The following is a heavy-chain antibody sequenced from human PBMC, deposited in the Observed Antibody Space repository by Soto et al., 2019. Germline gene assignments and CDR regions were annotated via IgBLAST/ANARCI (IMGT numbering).Heavy chain of an antibody. Sequence: GESLKISCKGSGYSFTSYWISWVRQMPGKGLEWMGRIDPSDSYTNYSPSFQVHVTISADKSISTAYLQWSSLKASDTAMYYCASSYYYDYYYYGMDVWGQGTTVTVSS. V-gene: IGHV5-10-1*01. CDR3: ASSYYYDYYYYGMDV. J-gene: IGHJ6*02. CDR2: IDPSDSYT. D-gene: IGHD3-10*01. CDR1: GYSFTSYW.